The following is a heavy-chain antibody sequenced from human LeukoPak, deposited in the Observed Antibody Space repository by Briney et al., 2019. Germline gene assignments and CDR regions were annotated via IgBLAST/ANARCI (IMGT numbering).Heavy chain of an antibody. D-gene: IGHD7-27*01. CDR2: FIPILDTA. CDR1: GVTFSDYA. Sequence: GASVTVSCKASGVTFSDYALNWVRQAPGQGLEWMGVFIPILDTANSTQKFQGRLTITADISTNTVYMELSSLRSDDTAVYYCARDYRTGFDYWGQGTLVTVSS. J-gene: IGHJ4*02. CDR3: ARDYRTGFDY. V-gene: IGHV1-69*10.